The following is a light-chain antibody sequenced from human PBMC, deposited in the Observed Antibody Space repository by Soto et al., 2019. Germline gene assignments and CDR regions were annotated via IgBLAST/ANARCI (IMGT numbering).Light chain of an antibody. CDR2: GAS. J-gene: IGKJ5*01. Sequence: VVLRQSPGTLSLSPGERATLSCRASQTVNSDYLAWYQQKPGQAPRLLIYGASSRASGIPDRFSGSGSGTDFTLTIRRLEPEDFAVYYCQQYGTSLSITFGQGTRLEI. V-gene: IGKV3-20*01. CDR3: QQYGTSLSIT. CDR1: QTVNSDY.